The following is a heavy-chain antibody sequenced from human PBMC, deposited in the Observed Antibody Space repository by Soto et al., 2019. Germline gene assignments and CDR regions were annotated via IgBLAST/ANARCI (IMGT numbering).Heavy chain of an antibody. D-gene: IGHD6-13*01. V-gene: IGHV3-23*01. J-gene: IGHJ4*02. CDR2: LSGSGGST. Sequence: EVQLLESGGGLVQPGGSLRLSCAASGFTFSSYAMSWVRQAPGKGLEWVSALSGSGGSTYYADSVNGRLTISTDNSKNTLYLQMISLRAEDTAVYYCAKVLYSSSCYGLGYFDYWGQGTLVTVSS. CDR3: AKVLYSSSCYGLGYFDY. CDR1: GFTFSSYA.